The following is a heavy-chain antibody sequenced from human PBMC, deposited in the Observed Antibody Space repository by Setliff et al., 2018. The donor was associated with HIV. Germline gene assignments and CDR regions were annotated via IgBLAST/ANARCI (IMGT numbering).Heavy chain of an antibody. J-gene: IGHJ5*02. CDR1: GGTFSTYP. CDR3: ARSLGHDYGDNDSPLYNWFDP. D-gene: IGHD4-17*01. V-gene: IGHV1-69*05. CDR2: IIPIFGTA. Sequence: SVKVSCKASGGTFSTYPINWVRQAPGQGLEWMGGIIPIFGTANYAQKLQGRVKITTDESTNTAYMELSSLRSEDTAVYYCARSLGHDYGDNDSPLYNWFDPWGQGTLVTVSS.